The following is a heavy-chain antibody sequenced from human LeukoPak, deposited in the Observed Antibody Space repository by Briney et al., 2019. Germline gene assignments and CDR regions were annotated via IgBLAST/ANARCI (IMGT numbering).Heavy chain of an antibody. V-gene: IGHV4-34*01. CDR2: INHSGST. CDR3: ARHDYRYRSALDY. J-gene: IGHJ4*02. Sequence: SETLSLTCAVYGGSFSGYYWSWIRQPPGKGLEWIGEINHSGSTNYNPSLKSRVTISVDTSKNQFSLKLSSVTAADTAVYYCARHDYRYRSALDYWGQGTLVTVSS. CDR1: GGSFSGYY. D-gene: IGHD4-11*01.